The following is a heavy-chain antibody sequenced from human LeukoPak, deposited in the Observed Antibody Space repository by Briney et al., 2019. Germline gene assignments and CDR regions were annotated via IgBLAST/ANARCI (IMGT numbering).Heavy chain of an antibody. J-gene: IGHJ4*02. CDR2: IRYDGSNK. V-gene: IGHV3-30*02. CDR3: AKAQENYFDY. Sequence: GGSLRLSCAASGFTFSTYGMHWVRQAPGKGLEWVTFIRYDGSNKYYADSVKGRFTISRDNSKNTLYLQMNSLRAEDTAVYYCAKAQENYFDYWGQGTLVTVSS. CDR1: GFTFSTYG.